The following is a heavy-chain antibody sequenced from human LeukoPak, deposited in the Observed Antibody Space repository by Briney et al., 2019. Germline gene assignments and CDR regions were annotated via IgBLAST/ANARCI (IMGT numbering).Heavy chain of an antibody. J-gene: IGHJ4*02. CDR3: ARIYYDILTGYSYYFDY. Sequence: GGSLRLSCAASGFTFSSYEMNWVRQAPGKGLEWVSYISSSGSTIYYEDSVKGRFTISRDNAKNSLYLQMNSLRAEDTAVYYCARIYYDILTGYSYYFDYWGQGTLVTVSS. V-gene: IGHV3-48*03. CDR1: GFTFSSYE. D-gene: IGHD3-9*01. CDR2: ISSSGSTI.